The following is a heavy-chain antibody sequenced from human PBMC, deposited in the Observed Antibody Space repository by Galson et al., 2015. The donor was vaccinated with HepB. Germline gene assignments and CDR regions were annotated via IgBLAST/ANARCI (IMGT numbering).Heavy chain of an antibody. CDR1: GYTFTGYY. J-gene: IGHJ5*02. V-gene: IGHV1-46*01. CDR3: AREGVGATGTHNWFDP. D-gene: IGHD1-26*01. CDR2: INPSGGST. Sequence: SVKVSCKASGYTFTGYYMHWVRQAPGQGLEWMGIINPSGGSTSYAQKFQGRVTMTRDTSTSTVYMELSSLRSEDTAVYYCAREGVGATGTHNWFDPWGQGTLVTVSS.